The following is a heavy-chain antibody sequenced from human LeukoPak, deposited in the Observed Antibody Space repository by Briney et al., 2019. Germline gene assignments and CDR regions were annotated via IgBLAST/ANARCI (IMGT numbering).Heavy chain of an antibody. V-gene: IGHV3-23*01. D-gene: IGHD3-10*01. CDR2: VTGSGSAT. CDR3: AERFGERYGHFDY. CDR1: GFTFSSYA. J-gene: IGHJ4*02. Sequence: GGSLRLSCAASGFTFSSYAMSWGRQAPGKGLEWVSAVTGSGSATDYADSVKGRFTISRDNSKNTVYVQMHSLRAEDTAVYYCAERFGERYGHFDYWGQGTLVTVSS.